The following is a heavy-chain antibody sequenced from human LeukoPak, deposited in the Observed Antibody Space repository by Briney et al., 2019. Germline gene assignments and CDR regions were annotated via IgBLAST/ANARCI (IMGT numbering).Heavy chain of an antibody. CDR2: ISGSGGST. V-gene: IGHV3-23*01. J-gene: IGHJ5*02. CDR3: AKDIVVVPAAMNWFDP. CDR1: GFTFSSYA. D-gene: IGHD2-2*01. Sequence: GGSLRLSCAASGFTFSSYAMSWVRQAPGKGLEWVSAISGSGGSTYYADPLKGRFTISRDNSKNTLYLQMTSLRAEDTAVYYCAKDIVVVPAAMNWFDPWGQGTLVTVSS.